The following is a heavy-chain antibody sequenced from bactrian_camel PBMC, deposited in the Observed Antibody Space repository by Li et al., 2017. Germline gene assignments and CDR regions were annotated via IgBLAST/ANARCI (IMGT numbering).Heavy chain of an antibody. CDR1: GYTFNENC. CDR3: AASDGYTTDCKGTYNY. CDR2: IYSRGRSSYTYTT. V-gene: IGHV3S66*01. J-gene: IGHJ4*01. Sequence: VQLVESGGGSVQAGGSLRLSCTASGYTFNENCVGWFRQVPGKERERVARIYSRGRSSYTYTTYIPDSLKDRFTISQDNAMNTVYLQMNSLKPEDSAMYYCAASDGYTTDCKGTYNYWGQGTQVTVS.